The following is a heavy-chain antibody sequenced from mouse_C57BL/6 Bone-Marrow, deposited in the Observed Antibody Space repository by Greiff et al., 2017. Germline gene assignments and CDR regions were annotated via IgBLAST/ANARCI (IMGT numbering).Heavy chain of an antibody. V-gene: IGHV7-3*01. D-gene: IGHD2-5*01. CDR1: GFTFTDYY. J-gene: IGHJ4*01. Sequence: EVKLMESGGGLVQPGGSLSLSCAASGFTFTDYYMSWVRQPPGKALEWLGFIRNKANGYTTEYSASVKGRFTISRDNSQSILYLQMNALRAEDSATYYCARFYSNYDGGAMDYWGQGTSVTVSS. CDR2: IRNKANGYTT. CDR3: ARFYSNYDGGAMDY.